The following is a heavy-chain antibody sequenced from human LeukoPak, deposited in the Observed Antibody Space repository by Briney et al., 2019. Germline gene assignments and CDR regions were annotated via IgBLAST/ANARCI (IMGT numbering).Heavy chain of an antibody. CDR3: ARGYCSSNSCWFDP. J-gene: IGHJ5*02. CDR2: IYYSGST. CDR1: GGSISSYY. D-gene: IGHD2-2*01. Sequence: SETLSLTCTVSGGSISSYYWSWIRQPPGKGLEWIGYIYYSGSTNYNPSLKSRVTISVDTSKNQFSLKLSSVTAADTAVYYCARGYCSSNSCWFDPWGQGTLVTVSS. V-gene: IGHV4-59*12.